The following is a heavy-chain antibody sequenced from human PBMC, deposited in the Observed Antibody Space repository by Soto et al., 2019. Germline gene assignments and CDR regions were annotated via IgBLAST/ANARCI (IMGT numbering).Heavy chain of an antibody. Sequence: PGGSLRLSCEGSGFTFSKYGMHWVRQAPGKGLEWVAVMSSDGRNEYYADSVKGRFTISRDNSNSTLYLQMSSLRPEDTAVYYCAKVGHIAVVTAWFDYWGQGTLVTVSS. J-gene: IGHJ4*02. CDR3: AKVGHIAVVTAWFDY. CDR1: GFTFSKYG. CDR2: MSSDGRNE. D-gene: IGHD2-21*02. V-gene: IGHV3-30*18.